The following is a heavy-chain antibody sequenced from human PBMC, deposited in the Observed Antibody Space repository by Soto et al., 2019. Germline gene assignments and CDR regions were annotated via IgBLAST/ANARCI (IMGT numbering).Heavy chain of an antibody. J-gene: IGHJ4*02. CDR2: IVNSGENT. CDR3: ASTVPLRYGDHSAFDH. Sequence: EVQLLDSGGGLVQPGGSLRLSCAASGFTFSNSAMYWVRLAPGKGLEWVSTIVNSGENTYYAGSVKGRFTISRDNSTSMLYLQMNSLGAEDTAVYFCASTVPLRYGDHSAFDHWGQGTLVAVSS. CDR1: GFTFSNSA. D-gene: IGHD4-17*01. V-gene: IGHV3-23*01.